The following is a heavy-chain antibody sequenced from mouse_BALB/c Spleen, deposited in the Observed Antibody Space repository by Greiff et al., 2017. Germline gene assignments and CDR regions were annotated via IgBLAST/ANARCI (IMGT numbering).Heavy chain of an antibody. CDR3: TRWSAAMDY. Sequence: VQLQQSGAELVRPGASVKLSCKASGYTFTSYWINWVKQRPGQGLEWIGNIYPSDSYTNYNQKFKDKATLTVDKSSSTAYMQLSSPTSEDSAVYYCTRWSAAMDYWGQGTSVTVSS. J-gene: IGHJ4*01. CDR1: GYTFTSYW. V-gene: IGHV1-69*02. CDR2: IYPSDSYT.